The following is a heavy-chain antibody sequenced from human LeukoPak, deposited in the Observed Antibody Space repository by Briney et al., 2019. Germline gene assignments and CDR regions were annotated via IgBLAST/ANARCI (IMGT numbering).Heavy chain of an antibody. CDR1: GFTFSSYA. CDR2: IRSKAYGGTT. CDR3: TREDGYGDPQFYYYYGMDV. V-gene: IGHV3-49*04. Sequence: GGSLRLSCAASGFTFSSYAMSWVRQAPGKGLEWVGFIRSKAYGGTTEYAASVKGRFTISRDDSKSIAYLQMNSLKTEDTAVYYCTREDGYGDPQFYYYYGMDVWGQGTTVTVSS. D-gene: IGHD4-17*01. J-gene: IGHJ6*02.